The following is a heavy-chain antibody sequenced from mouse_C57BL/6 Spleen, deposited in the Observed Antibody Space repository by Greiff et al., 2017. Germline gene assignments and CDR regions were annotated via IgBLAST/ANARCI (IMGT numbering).Heavy chain of an antibody. D-gene: IGHD2-5*01. CDR2: IHPNSGST. CDR3: ARGGYSNYESYFDY. CDR1: CYTFTSYW. Sequence: QVQLQQPGAELVKPGASVKLSCKASCYTFTSYWMHWVKQRPGQGLEWIGMIHPNSGSTNYNEKFKSKATLTVDQSSSTAYMQLSSLTSEDSAVYYCARGGYSNYESYFDYWGQGTTLTVSS. V-gene: IGHV1-64*01. J-gene: IGHJ2*01.